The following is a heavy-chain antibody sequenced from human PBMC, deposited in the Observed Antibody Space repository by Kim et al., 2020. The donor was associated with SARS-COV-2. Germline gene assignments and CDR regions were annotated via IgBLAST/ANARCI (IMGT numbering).Heavy chain of an antibody. Sequence: GGSLRLSCAASGFTFSSYGMHWVRQAPGKGLEWVAVISYDGSNKYYADSVKGRFTISRDNSKNTLYLQINSLRAEDTAVYYCAKDLGYSYGNAGYYYYGMDVWGQGTTVTVSS. CDR3: AKDLGYSYGNAGYYYYGMDV. CDR2: ISYDGSNK. J-gene: IGHJ6*02. D-gene: IGHD5-18*01. CDR1: GFTFSSYG. V-gene: IGHV3-30*18.